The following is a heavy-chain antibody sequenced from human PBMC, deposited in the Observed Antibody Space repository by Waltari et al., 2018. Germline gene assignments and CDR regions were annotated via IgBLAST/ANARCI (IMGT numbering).Heavy chain of an antibody. CDR3: ARCRTGYYLDFQH. CDR1: GFTSSSYA. CDR2: IGASGAPT. D-gene: IGHD3-9*01. J-gene: IGHJ1*01. V-gene: IGHV3-23*01. Sequence: VQLLESGSGLVQTGGSLRLSCSASGFTSSSYAMNWVRQAPGKGLEWVSVIGASGAPTYYADSVKGRFTISRDNSKNTLYLQMNSLRAEDTAVYYCARCRTGYYLDFQHWGQGTLVTVSS.